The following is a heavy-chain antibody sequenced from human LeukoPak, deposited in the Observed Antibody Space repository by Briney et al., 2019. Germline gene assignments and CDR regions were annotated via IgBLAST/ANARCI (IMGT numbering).Heavy chain of an antibody. CDR2: INTNTGNP. D-gene: IGHD2/OR15-2a*01. V-gene: IGHV7-4-1*02. Sequence: GASVKVSCKASGYTFTSYDINWVRQAPGQGLEWMGWINTNTGNPTYAQGFTGRFVFSLDTSVSTAYLQISSLKAEDTAVYYCARDGYYGPNKGWFDPWGQGTLVTVSS. J-gene: IGHJ5*02. CDR3: ARDGYYGPNKGWFDP. CDR1: GYTFTSYD.